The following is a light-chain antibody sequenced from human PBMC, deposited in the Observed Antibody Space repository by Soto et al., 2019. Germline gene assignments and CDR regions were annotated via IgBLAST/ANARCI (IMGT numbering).Light chain of an antibody. CDR3: QQYYRYRT. J-gene: IGKJ1*01. CDR1: QSISNW. V-gene: IGKV1-5*01. CDR2: HAS. Sequence: IKMNVCPSNVSASVGDRVTITCRASQSISNWLAWYQQKPGKAPKLLIYHASSLERGVPSRFSGSVSGTEFTLTITSLQPDDSATYYCQQYYRYRTFGQGTKLDI.